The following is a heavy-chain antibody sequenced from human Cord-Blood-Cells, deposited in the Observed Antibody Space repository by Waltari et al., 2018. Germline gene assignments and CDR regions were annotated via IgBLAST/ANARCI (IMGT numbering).Heavy chain of an antibody. CDR3: ARGRGTSLKLDDWYFDL. Sequence: QGLEWMGGIIPIFGTANYAQKFQGRVTITADESTSTAYMELSSLRSEDTAVYYCARGRGTSLKLDDWYFDLWGRGTLVTVSS. V-gene: IGHV1-69*01. D-gene: IGHD1-1*01. J-gene: IGHJ2*01. CDR2: IIPIFGTA.